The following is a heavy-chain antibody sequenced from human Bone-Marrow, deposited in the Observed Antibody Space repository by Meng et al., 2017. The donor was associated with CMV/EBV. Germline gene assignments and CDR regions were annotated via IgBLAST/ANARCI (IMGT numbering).Heavy chain of an antibody. Sequence: GGSLRLSCAASGFTFSDYYMSWIRQAPGKGLEWVSYISSSGNTIYYTDSVKGRFTISRDNAKNSLYLQMNSLRAEDTAVYYCARDVLGVVPTANLEYYYYGMDVWGQGTTVTVSS. CDR1: GFTFSDYY. CDR2: ISSSGNTI. D-gene: IGHD2-2*01. J-gene: IGHJ6*02. CDR3: ARDVLGVVPTANLEYYYYGMDV. V-gene: IGHV3-11*04.